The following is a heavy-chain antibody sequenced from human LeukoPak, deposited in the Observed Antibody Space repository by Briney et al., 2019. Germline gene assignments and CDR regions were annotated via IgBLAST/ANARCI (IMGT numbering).Heavy chain of an antibody. Sequence: SETLSLTCAVYGWFYSGYYWDWIRQPPGKGLEWIGEINHSGSTNYNPSLKSRVTISVDTSKNQFSLKLSSVTAADTAVYYCARGLLGIMEQQLATYYWCQGTLVTVSS. V-gene: IGHV4-34*01. J-gene: IGHJ4*02. CDR1: GWFYSGYY. CDR3: ARGLLGIMEQQLATYY. CDR2: INHSGST. D-gene: IGHD6-13*01.